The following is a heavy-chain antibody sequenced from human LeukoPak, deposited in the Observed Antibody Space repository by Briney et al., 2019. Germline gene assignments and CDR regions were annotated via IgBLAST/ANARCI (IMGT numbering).Heavy chain of an antibody. J-gene: IGHJ6*02. Sequence: GGSLRLSCAASGFTFDDYGMSRVRQAPGKGLEWVSGINWNGGSTGYADPVKGRFTISRDNAKNSLYLQMNSLRAEDMALYHCARGFFDILTGYYQDYYYGMDVWGQGTTVTVSS. CDR1: GFTFDDYG. D-gene: IGHD3-9*01. CDR3: ARGFFDILTGYYQDYYYGMDV. CDR2: INWNGGST. V-gene: IGHV3-20*01.